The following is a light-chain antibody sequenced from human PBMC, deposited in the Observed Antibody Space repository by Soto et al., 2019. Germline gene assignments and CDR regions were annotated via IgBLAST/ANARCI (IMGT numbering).Light chain of an antibody. CDR3: SSYTSSSTLYG. V-gene: IGLV2-14*01. J-gene: IGLJ1*01. Sequence: QSALTQPASVSGSPGQSITISCTGTSSDVGGYNYVSWYQQHPGKAPKLMIYDVSNRPSGVSNRCSGSKSGNTASLTISGLQAEDEADYYCSSYTSSSTLYGFGTGTKVTVL. CDR1: SSDVGGYNY. CDR2: DVS.